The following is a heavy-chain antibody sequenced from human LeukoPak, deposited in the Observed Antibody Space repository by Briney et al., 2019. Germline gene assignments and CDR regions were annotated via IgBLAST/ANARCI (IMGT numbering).Heavy chain of an antibody. V-gene: IGHV4-39*07. D-gene: IGHD5-18*01. Sequence: NTSETLSLTCTVSGGSISSSSYYWGWIRQPPGKGLEWIGSIYYSGSTYYNPSLKSRVTISVDTSKNQFSLKLSSVTAADTAVYYCARLGTAMVTLYYMDVWGKGTTVTVSS. CDR3: ARLGTAMVTLYYMDV. CDR2: IYYSGST. CDR1: GGSISSSSYY. J-gene: IGHJ6*03.